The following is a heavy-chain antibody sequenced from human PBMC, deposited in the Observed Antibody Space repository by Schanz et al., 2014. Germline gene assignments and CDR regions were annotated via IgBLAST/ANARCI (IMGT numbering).Heavy chain of an antibody. CDR3: ARDKGGYYPFDY. J-gene: IGHJ4*02. CDR2: IKQDESER. D-gene: IGHD3-3*01. Sequence: VQLVESGGGVVQPGGSLRLSCAASGFTFNKYGMHWVRQAPGKGLEWVANIKQDESERSYVDSVKGRFTISRDNAKNSLYLQMNSLRAEDTAVYYCARDKGGYYPFDYWGQGTLVTVSS. V-gene: IGHV3-7*01. CDR1: GFTFNKYG.